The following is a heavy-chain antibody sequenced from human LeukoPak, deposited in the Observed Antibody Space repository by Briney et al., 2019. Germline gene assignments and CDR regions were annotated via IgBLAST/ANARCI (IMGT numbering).Heavy chain of an antibody. D-gene: IGHD6-19*01. Sequence: GGSLRLSCAASGSTVSSNYMSWVRQAPGKGLEWVSIIYSGGETYYADSVKGRFTISRDNSKNTLYLQMNSLRAEDTAVYYCARDRPPQGIAVAAWGQGTLVTVSS. CDR1: GSTVSSNY. V-gene: IGHV3-66*01. CDR3: ARDRPPQGIAVAA. CDR2: IYSGGET. J-gene: IGHJ5*02.